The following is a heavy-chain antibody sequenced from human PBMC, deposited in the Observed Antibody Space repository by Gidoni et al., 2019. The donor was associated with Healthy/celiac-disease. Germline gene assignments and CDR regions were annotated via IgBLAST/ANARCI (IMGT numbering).Heavy chain of an antibody. Sequence: QVQLQESGPGLVKPSETLSLTCPVSGCAISSYSWSWIRQPQGKGLEWIGYIYYSGSTNYNPSLKSRVTISVDTSKNQFSLKLSSVTAADTAVYYCARDSCSSTSCYGMDVWGQGTTVTVSS. CDR2: IYYSGST. CDR3: ARDSCSSTSCYGMDV. D-gene: IGHD2-2*01. V-gene: IGHV4-59*01. CDR1: GCAISSYS. J-gene: IGHJ6*02.